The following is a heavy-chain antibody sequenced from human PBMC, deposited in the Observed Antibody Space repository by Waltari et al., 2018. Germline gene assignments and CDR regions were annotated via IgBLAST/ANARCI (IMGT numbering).Heavy chain of an antibody. J-gene: IGHJ6*03. CDR1: GGTFSSYA. CDR3: AGVVVPAAIRNPNYYYYYMDV. CDR2: NIPVFVRA. D-gene: IGHD2-2*02. V-gene: IGHV1-69*01. Sequence: QVQLVQSGAEVKKPGSSVKVPCKASGGTFSSYAIRWVRQAPGQGPEWMGGNIPVFVRANYAQKFQGRVTITADESTSTAYMELSSLRSEDTDVYYCAGVVVPAAIRNPNYYYYYMDVWGKGTTVTVSS.